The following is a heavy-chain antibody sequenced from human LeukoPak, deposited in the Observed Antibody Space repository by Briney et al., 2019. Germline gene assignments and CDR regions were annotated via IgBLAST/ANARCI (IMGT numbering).Heavy chain of an antibody. CDR2: IRGSGCST. J-gene: IGHJ4*02. CDR1: GFTFSSYA. Sequence: GVTLRLFCAASGFTFSSYAMSWVRQAPGKGLEWVSAIRGSGCSTLYAESVKGRFTFPRDNSKNTLYLQMNSLIAEHTAVFFCARETTSGSYKFDNWGQGTLDSVSS. CDR3: ARETTSGSYKFDN. D-gene: IGHD3-10*01. V-gene: IGHV3-23*01.